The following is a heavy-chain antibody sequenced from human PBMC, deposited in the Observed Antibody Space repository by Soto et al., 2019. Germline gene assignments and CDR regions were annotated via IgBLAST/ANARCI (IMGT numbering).Heavy chain of an antibody. CDR3: ARGLYASGWYLDY. CDR1: GFTFSSYA. Sequence: PGGSLRLSCAASGFTFSSYAMSWVRQAPGKGLEWVSAISGSGGSTYYADSVKGRFTITRDNSKNTLYLQMNSLRVEDSAEYFCARGLYASGWYLDYWGQGTLVTVSS. CDR2: ISGSGGST. V-gene: IGHV3-23*01. D-gene: IGHD6-19*01. J-gene: IGHJ4*02.